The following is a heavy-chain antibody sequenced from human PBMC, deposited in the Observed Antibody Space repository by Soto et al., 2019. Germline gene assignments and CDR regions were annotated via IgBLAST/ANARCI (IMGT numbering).Heavy chain of an antibody. CDR1: GGTFSSYA. CDR3: ARERQQLVYYYYGMDV. V-gene: IGHV1-69*01. Sequence: QVQLVQSGAEVKKPGSSVKVSCKASGGTFSSYAISWVRQAPGHGREWMGGIIPIFGTANYAQKFQGRVTITADEATSTAYMELSSLRSEDTAVYYCARERQQLVYYYYGMDVWGQGTTVTGSS. J-gene: IGHJ6*02. D-gene: IGHD6-6*01. CDR2: IIPIFGTA.